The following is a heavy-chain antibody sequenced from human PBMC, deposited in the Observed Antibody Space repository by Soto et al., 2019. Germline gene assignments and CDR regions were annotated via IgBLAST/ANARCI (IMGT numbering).Heavy chain of an antibody. CDR1: GFTFADSA. CDR3: ATDNNTSPFDY. J-gene: IGHJ4*02. D-gene: IGHD1-26*01. V-gene: IGHV1-58*01. CDR2: IIVDSGNT. Sequence: WASVKVSCKASGFTFADSAVQWVRQARGQSLEWIGRIIVDSGNTKSAEKFTERVSMSWDMSTSTAFMELRSLSSDDTAVYYCATDNNTSPFDYWGLGTLVTVSS.